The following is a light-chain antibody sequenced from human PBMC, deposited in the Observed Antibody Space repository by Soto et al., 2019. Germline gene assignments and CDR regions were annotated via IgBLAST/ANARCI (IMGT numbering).Light chain of an antibody. CDR3: SSHGGSGV. CDR1: SSDVGGYNY. CDR2: EVV. V-gene: IGLV2-8*01. Sequence: QSALTQPPCASGSPGQSVAISCTGTSSDVGGYNYVSWYQQHPGKAPKLIIYEVVKRPSGVPDRFSGSKSGNTASLTVSGLQPEDEADYYCSSHGGSGVFGGGTKVTVL. J-gene: IGLJ3*02.